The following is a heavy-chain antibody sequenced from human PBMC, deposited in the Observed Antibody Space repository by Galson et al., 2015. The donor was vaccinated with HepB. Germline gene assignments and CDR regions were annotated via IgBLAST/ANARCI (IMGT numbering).Heavy chain of an antibody. CDR2: ISSSSSYI. V-gene: IGHV3-21*01. J-gene: IGHJ6*02. D-gene: IGHD1-26*01. CDR1: GFTFSSYS. Sequence: SLRLSCAASGFTFSSYSMNWVRQAPGKGLEWVSSISSSSSYIYYADSVKGRFTISRDNAKNSVYLQMNSLRAEDTAVYYCARDESGSDYYYGMDVWGQGTTVTVSS. CDR3: ARDESGSDYYYGMDV.